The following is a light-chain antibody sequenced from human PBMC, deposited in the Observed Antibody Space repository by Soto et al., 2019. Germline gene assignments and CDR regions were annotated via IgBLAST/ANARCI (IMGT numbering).Light chain of an antibody. CDR2: DNA. CDR3: QSYDSSLSGVV. Sequence: QSVLTQPPSVSGAPGQGVTISCTGSSSNIGAGYDVHWYQQLPGTAPKLLIYDNANRPSGVPDRLSGSKSATSASLAITGLQAEDEADYYCQSYDSSLSGVVFGGGTKLTVL. V-gene: IGLV1-40*01. CDR1: SSNIGAGYD. J-gene: IGLJ2*01.